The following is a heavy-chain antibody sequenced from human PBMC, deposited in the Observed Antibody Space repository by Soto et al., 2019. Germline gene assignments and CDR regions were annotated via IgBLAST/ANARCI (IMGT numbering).Heavy chain of an antibody. V-gene: IGHV1-18*01. CDR2: ISAYNGNT. Sequence: GASVKVSCKASGYTFTSYGISWVRQAPGQGLEWMGWISAYNGNTNYAQKLQGRVTMTTDTSTGTAYMELRSLRSEDTAVYYCARDTAAGTYYYGMDVWGQGTTVTVSS. J-gene: IGHJ6*02. D-gene: IGHD6-13*01. CDR1: GYTFTSYG. CDR3: ARDTAAGTYYYGMDV.